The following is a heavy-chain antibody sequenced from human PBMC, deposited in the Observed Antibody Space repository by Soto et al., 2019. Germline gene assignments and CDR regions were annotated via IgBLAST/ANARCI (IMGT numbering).Heavy chain of an antibody. CDR2: INHSGST. Sequence: SETLSLTCAVYGGSFSGYYWSWIRQPPGKGLEWIGEINHSGSTNYNPSLKSRVTISVDTSKNQFSLKLSSVTAADTAVYYCASKGGDRHYFDYWGQGTLVTVSS. CDR1: GGSFSGYY. CDR3: ASKGGDRHYFDY. V-gene: IGHV4-34*01. D-gene: IGHD2-21*02. J-gene: IGHJ4*02.